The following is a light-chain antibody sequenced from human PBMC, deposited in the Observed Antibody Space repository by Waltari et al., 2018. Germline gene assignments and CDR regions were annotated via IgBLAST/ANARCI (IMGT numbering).Light chain of an antibody. Sequence: NFMLTQPHSVSESPGKTVTISCTRSSGSVASNPVQWFQQRPGSAPTTVIYDDTQRPSGVPDRFSGSIDTSSNSASLTISGLQTEDEADYYCQSFVRNSQRVFGGGTRLTVL. CDR3: QSFVRNSQRV. J-gene: IGLJ3*02. V-gene: IGLV6-57*03. CDR1: SGSVASNP. CDR2: DDT.